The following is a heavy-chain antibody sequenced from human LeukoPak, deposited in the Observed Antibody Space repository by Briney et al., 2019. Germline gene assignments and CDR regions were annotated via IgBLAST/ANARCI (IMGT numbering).Heavy chain of an antibody. CDR2: IFPSGGEI. Sequence: GGSLRLSCAASGFTFSTFAMIWVRQPPGKGLEWVSSIFPSGGEIHYADSVKGRFTISRDNAKNSLYLQMNSLRAEDTALYYCARGSSFSDYWGQGTLVTVSS. D-gene: IGHD6-6*01. J-gene: IGHJ4*02. CDR1: GFTFSTFA. CDR3: ARGSSFSDY. V-gene: IGHV3-21*04.